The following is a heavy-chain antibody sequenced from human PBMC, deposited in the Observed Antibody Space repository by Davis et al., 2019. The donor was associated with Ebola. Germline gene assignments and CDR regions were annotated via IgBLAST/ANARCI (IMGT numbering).Heavy chain of an antibody. J-gene: IGHJ4*02. CDR1: GFTFSSYG. CDR3: TISSSMVEY. Sequence: GESLKISCAASGFTFSSYGMHWVRQASGKGLEWVGRIRSKANSYATAYAASVKGRFTISRDDSKNTAYLQMNSLKTEDTAVYYCTISSSMVEYWGQGTLVTVSS. D-gene: IGHD6-13*01. CDR2: IRSKANSYAT. V-gene: IGHV3-73*01.